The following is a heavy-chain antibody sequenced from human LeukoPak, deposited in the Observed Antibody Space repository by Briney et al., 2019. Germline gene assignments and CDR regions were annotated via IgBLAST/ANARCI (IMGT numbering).Heavy chain of an antibody. J-gene: IGHJ2*01. D-gene: IGHD3-22*01. Sequence: ASVKVSCKASGYTFTGYYMHWVRQAPGQGLEWMGWINPNSGGTNYAQKFQGRVTMARDTSISTAYMELSRLRSDDTAVYYCARDTPHDSSGYYLGWYFDLWGRGTLVTVSS. CDR2: INPNSGGT. CDR3: ARDTPHDSSGYYLGWYFDL. V-gene: IGHV1-2*02. CDR1: GYTFTGYY.